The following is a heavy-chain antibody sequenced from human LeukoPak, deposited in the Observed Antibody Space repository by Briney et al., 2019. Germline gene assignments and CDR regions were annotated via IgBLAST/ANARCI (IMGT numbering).Heavy chain of an antibody. V-gene: IGHV3-33*01. CDR3: ARALFNYDSSGLTY. CDR1: GFTFSSYG. J-gene: IGHJ4*02. CDR2: LWYDGSNK. Sequence: GGSLSLSCAPPGFTFSSYGMHWVRQAPGKGLEWVALLWYDGSNKYYADSVKGRFTISRDNSKNTLYLQMNSLRAEDTAVYYCARALFNYDSSGLTYWGQGTLVTVSS. D-gene: IGHD3-22*01.